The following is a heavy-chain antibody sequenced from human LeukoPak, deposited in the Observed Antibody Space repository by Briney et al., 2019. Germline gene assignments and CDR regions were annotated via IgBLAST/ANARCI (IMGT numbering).Heavy chain of an antibody. CDR3: AKDRLHYGSGSYGRGGFDY. CDR1: GFTFDDYA. CDR2: ISWDGGST. D-gene: IGHD3-10*01. V-gene: IGHV3-43D*03. J-gene: IGHJ4*02. Sequence: GGSLRLSCAASGFTFDDYAMHWVRQAPGKGLEWVSLISWDGGSTYYADSEKGRFTISRDNSKNSLYLQMNSLRAEDTALYYCAKDRLHYGSGSYGRGGFDYWGQGTLVTVSS.